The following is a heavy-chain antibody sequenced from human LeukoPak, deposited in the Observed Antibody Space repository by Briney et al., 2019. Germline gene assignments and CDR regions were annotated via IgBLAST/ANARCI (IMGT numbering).Heavy chain of an antibody. J-gene: IGHJ4*02. CDR1: GYTFTGYY. D-gene: IGHD5-24*01. CDR2: INPNSGGT. Sequence: ASVKVSCKASGYTFTGYYIHWVRQAPGQGLEWMGWINPNSGGTNYAQKFQGRVTMTRDTSISTAYMELSRLRSDDTAVYYCARDWGDGYNWIDYWGQGTLVTVSS. V-gene: IGHV1-2*02. CDR3: ARDWGDGYNWIDY.